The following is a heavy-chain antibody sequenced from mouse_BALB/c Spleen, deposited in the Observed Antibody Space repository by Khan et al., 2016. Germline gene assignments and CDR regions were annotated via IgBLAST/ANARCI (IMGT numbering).Heavy chain of an antibody. Sequence: QVQLQQSGAELVRPGTSVKVSCKASGYAFTNYLIEWVKQRPGQGLEWIGVINPGSGGTNYNEKFKGKATLNADTSSSTAYMQLSSLTSDASAVYFCARSGYRYDLDYGGQGTTLTVSS. V-gene: IGHV1-54*01. D-gene: IGHD2-14*01. CDR3: ARSGYRYDLDY. CDR1: GYAFTNYL. J-gene: IGHJ2*01. CDR2: INPGSGGT.